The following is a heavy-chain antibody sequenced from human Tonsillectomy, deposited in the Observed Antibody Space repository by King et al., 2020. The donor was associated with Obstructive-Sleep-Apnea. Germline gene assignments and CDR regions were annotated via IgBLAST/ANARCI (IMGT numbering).Heavy chain of an antibody. CDR2: IYYSGST. V-gene: IGHV4-59*08. CDR3: ASLHCSSTSCYAGYFDY. Sequence: LQLQESGPGLVKPSETLSLTCTVSGCSISSYYWSWIRQPPGKGLEWIGYIYYSGSTNYNPSLKIRVTISVDTSKNQFSLKLSSVTAADTAVYYCASLHCSSTSCYAGYFDYWGQGTLVTVSS. J-gene: IGHJ4*02. D-gene: IGHD2-2*01. CDR1: GCSISSYY.